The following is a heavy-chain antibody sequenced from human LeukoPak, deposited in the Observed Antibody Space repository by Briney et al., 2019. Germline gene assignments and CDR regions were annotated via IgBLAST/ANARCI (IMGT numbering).Heavy chain of an antibody. D-gene: IGHD3-10*01. V-gene: IGHV3-30-3*01. CDR2: ISYDGSNK. CDR1: GFTFSSYA. J-gene: IGHJ6*02. Sequence: GGSPRLSCAASGFTFSSYAIHWVRQAPGKGLEWVAVISYDGSNKYYADSVKGRFTISRDNSKNTLYLQMNSLRAEDTAVYYCASGYYYGSGDFYYGMDVWGQGTTVTVSS. CDR3: ASGYYYGSGDFYYGMDV.